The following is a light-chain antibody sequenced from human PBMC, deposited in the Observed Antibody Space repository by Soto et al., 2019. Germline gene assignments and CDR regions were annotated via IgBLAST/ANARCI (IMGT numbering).Light chain of an antibody. V-gene: IGKV1-39*01. J-gene: IGKJ1*01. CDR2: GAT. CDR3: QQSYSTLWT. CDR1: HNISSF. Sequence: DIQMTQSPSSLSASVGDRVTMTCRASHNISSFLNGYQQKPVKAPKLLIYGATSLQSGVPSRFSGMGSSTDFALSISSLQPADLATYFCQQSYSTLWTFGQGTKVEIK.